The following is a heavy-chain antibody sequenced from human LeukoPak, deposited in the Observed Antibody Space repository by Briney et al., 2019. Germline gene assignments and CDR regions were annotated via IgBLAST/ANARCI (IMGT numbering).Heavy chain of an antibody. CDR3: ARDQTPFLHYYGMDV. V-gene: IGHV3-21*01. CDR1: GFTFSSYS. Sequence: GGSLRLSCAASGFTFSSYSMNWVRQAPGKGREWVSSISSSSSYIYYADSVKGRFTISRDNAKNSLYLQMNSLRAEDTAVYYCARDQTPFLHYYGMDVWGQGTTVTVSS. D-gene: IGHD2/OR15-2a*01. CDR2: ISSSSSYI. J-gene: IGHJ6*02.